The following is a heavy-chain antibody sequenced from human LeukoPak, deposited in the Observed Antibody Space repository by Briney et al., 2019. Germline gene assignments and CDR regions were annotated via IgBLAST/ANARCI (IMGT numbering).Heavy chain of an antibody. J-gene: IGHJ5*02. Sequence: GGSLRLSCAAPGFTFSSFAMSWVRQAPGKGLEWVGLMKSKPEGGTTFYAAPVKDRFSISRDDSRNTLYLQMNSLTIGDTGVYYCTTGNPWGQGTLVTVSS. CDR1: GFTFSSFA. CDR2: MKSKPEGGTT. CDR3: TTGNP. V-gene: IGHV3-15*01.